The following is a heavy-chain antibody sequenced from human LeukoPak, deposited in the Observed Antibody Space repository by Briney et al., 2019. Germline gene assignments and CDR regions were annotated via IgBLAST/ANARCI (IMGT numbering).Heavy chain of an antibody. CDR2: INPNSGGT. D-gene: IGHD3-22*01. V-gene: IGHV1-2*06. CDR3: ASSVYHTYYYDSSGYFDY. CDR1: GYTFTGHY. Sequence: ASVKVSCKASGYTFTGHYMHWVRQAPGQGLEWMGRINPNSGGTNYAQKFQGRVTMTRDTSISTAYMELSRLRSDDTAVYYCASSVYHTYYYDSSGYFDYWGQGTLVTVSS. J-gene: IGHJ4*02.